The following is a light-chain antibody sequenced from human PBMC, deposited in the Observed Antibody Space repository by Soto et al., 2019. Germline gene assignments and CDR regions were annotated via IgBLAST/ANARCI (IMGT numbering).Light chain of an antibody. CDR2: MVS. CDR3: LQATHLPVT. J-gene: IGKJ1*01. Sequence: DVVMTQSPLSLPVTLGQPASISCRSSRSLLFIDGNTYLNWFHQRPVQSPRSLIYMVSNRDSGVPDRFSGSASGTDFTLKISRVEAEDVGVYYCLQATHLPVTFGQGTKVEIK. V-gene: IGKV2-30*01. CDR1: RSLLFIDGNTY.